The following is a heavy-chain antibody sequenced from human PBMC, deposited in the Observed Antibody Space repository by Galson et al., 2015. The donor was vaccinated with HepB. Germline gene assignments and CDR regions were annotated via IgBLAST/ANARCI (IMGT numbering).Heavy chain of an antibody. V-gene: IGHV1-3*04. Sequence: SVKVSCKASGYTFTSYAMHWLRQAPGQRLEWMGWINTGNGNTKYSQKFQGRVTITRDTSASTAYMELSSLRSEDTAVYYCARDVRLLWFGESYYFAYWSQGTLVTVSS. CDR3: ARDVRLLWFGESYYFAY. J-gene: IGHJ4*02. D-gene: IGHD3-10*01. CDR1: GYTFTSYA. CDR2: INTGNGNT.